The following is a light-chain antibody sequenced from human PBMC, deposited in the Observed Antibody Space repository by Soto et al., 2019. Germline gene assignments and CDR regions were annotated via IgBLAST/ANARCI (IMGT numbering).Light chain of an antibody. CDR3: QQSYSITWT. V-gene: IGKV1-39*01. CDR1: QGISTY. J-gene: IGKJ1*01. CDR2: AAS. Sequence: DIQMTQSPSSLSASVGDRVTITCRASQGISTYLNWYQQKPWKAPKLLIYAASSLQSGVPSRFSGSGSETDFTLTISSLQPEDFATYSCQQSYSITWTFGQGTKVDIK.